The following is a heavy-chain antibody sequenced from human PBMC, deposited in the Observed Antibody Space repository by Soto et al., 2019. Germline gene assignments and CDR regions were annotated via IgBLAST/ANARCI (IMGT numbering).Heavy chain of an antibody. CDR2: ISYDGSNK. J-gene: IGHJ2*01. V-gene: IGHV3-30-3*01. CDR1: GFTFSSYA. Sequence: QVQLVESGGGVVQPGRSLRLSCAASGFTFSSYAMHWVRQAPGKGLEWVAVISYDGSNKYYTDSVKGRFTISRDNPKNKLYRQMNSLRAEDTAVYYCARPLWRDDYNWGYFDLWGRGTLVTVSS. D-gene: IGHD4-4*01. CDR3: ARPLWRDDYNWGYFDL.